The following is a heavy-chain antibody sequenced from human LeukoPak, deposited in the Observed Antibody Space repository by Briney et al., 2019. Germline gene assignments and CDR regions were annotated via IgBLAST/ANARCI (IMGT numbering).Heavy chain of an antibody. CDR2: ISSSSSYI. Sequence: PGGSLRLSCAASGFTFSSYSMNWVRQAPGKGLEWVSSISSSSSYIYYADSVKGRFTISRDNSKNTLYLQMNSLRAEDTAVYYCAKVGPYDSSGYYGYYWGQGTLVTVSS. CDR1: GFTFSSYS. J-gene: IGHJ4*02. CDR3: AKVGPYDSSGYYGYY. V-gene: IGHV3-21*04. D-gene: IGHD3-22*01.